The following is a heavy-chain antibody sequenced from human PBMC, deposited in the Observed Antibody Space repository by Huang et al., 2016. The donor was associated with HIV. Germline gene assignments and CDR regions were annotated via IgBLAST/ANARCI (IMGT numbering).Heavy chain of an antibody. CDR2: ISTKGDG. Sequence: QITLRESGPALVKPTQTLTLTCTFSGFSLTTTGVGVGWLRQPPGQALEWLAFISTKGDGRYSTSLSSRLTITKDTSKKQVVLTMTNMDPVDTATDDCAHSTDASAATFYFDFWGQGTLVAVSS. V-gene: IGHV2-5*01. D-gene: IGHD6-25*01. CDR3: AHSTDASAATFYFDF. J-gene: IGHJ4*02. CDR1: GFSLTTTGVG.